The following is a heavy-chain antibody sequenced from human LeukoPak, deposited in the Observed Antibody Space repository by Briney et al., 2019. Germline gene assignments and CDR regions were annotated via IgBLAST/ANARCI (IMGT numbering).Heavy chain of an antibody. J-gene: IGHJ3*02. CDR2: ISYDGSNK. D-gene: IGHD3-10*01. CDR3: AKDQWWFGELHAFDI. V-gene: IGHV3-30*18. CDR1: GFTFSSYG. Sequence: PGGSLRLSCAASGFTFSSYGMHWVRQAPGKGLEWVAVISYDGSNKYYADSVKGRFTISRDNSKNTLYLQMNRLRAEDTAVYYCAKDQWWFGELHAFDIWGQGTMVTVSS.